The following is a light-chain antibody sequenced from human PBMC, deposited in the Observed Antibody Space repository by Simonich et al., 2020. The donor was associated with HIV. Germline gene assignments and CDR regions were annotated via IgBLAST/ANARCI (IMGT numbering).Light chain of an antibody. CDR2: YPS. V-gene: IGKV6D-21*02. CDR1: QSTGNS. Sequence: EIVLTQSPDFQSVTPTKKVTITCLASQSTGNSLHWYQQKPDQSPKLLIKYPSQSIAGVPSKVSGRGSATDFTLTINSLEAEYAAAYYCHQSSSLPLTFGGGTKVEI. CDR3: HQSSSLPLT. J-gene: IGKJ4*01.